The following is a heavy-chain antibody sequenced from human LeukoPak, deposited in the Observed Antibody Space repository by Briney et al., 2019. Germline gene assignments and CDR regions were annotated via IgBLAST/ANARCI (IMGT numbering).Heavy chain of an antibody. CDR2: IYYSGST. CDR3: ARPYYYDSSGYSSC. J-gene: IGHJ4*02. Sequence: SETLSLTCAVYGGSFSGYYWSWIRQPPGKGLEWIGSIYYSGSTYYNPSLKSRVTISVDTSKNQFSLKLSSVTAADTAVYYCARPYYYDSSGYSSCWGQGTLVTVSS. CDR1: GGSFSGYY. D-gene: IGHD3-22*01. V-gene: IGHV4-34*01.